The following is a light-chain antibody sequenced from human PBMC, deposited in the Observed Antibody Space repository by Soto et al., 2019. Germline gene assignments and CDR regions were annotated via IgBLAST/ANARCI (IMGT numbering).Light chain of an antibody. CDR3: SSYTSSSTLGV. J-gene: IGLJ3*02. Sequence: QSALTQPASVSGSPGQSSTISCTGTSSDVGGYNYVSWYQQHPGKAPKLMIYDVSNRPSGVSNRFSGSKSGNTASLTLSGLQAEDEADYYCSSYTSSSTLGVFGGGTKVTVL. V-gene: IGLV2-14*01. CDR2: DVS. CDR1: SSDVGGYNY.